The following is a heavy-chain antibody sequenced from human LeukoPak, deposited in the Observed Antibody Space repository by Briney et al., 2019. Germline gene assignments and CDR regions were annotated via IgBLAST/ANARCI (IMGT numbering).Heavy chain of an antibody. J-gene: IGHJ4*02. CDR1: GFTFSSYA. CDR3: ARDRLTYCSGGSCPFDY. CDR2: ISYDGSNK. V-gene: IGHV3-30*04. Sequence: GGSLRLSCAASGFTFSSYAMHWVRQAPGKGLEWVAVISYDGSNKYYADSVKGRFTISRDNSKNTLYLQMNSLRAEDTAVYYCARDRLTYCSGGSCPFDYWGQGTLVIVSS. D-gene: IGHD2-15*01.